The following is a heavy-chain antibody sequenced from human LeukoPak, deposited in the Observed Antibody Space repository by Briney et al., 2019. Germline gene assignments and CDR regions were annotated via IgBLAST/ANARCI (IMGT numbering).Heavy chain of an antibody. Sequence: ASVKVSCKSSGYTLTSYFMHSVRQAPGQGLEWMAIINPRGGTTGYAQKFQGRVTMTRDTSTSTVYMELSSLRSEDTAVYYCAREADTTMITLSSVYWGRGTLVTVSS. CDR2: INPRGGTT. J-gene: IGHJ4*02. CDR3: AREADTTMITLSSVY. D-gene: IGHD5-18*01. V-gene: IGHV1-46*01. CDR1: GYTLTSYF.